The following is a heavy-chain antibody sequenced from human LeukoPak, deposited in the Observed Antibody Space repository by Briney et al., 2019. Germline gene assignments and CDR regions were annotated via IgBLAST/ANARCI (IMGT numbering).Heavy chain of an antibody. V-gene: IGHV3-74*01. Sequence: GGSLRLSCAASGFSFGIYWMHWVRQAPGKGPVWISRINSDGSSTNYADSVKGRLTMSRDNAKNTLYLHINSLRAEDTAIYYCIRSVSDGSDYYRALEYWGQGTLVTVSS. CDR1: GFSFGIYW. CDR2: INSDGSST. J-gene: IGHJ4*02. CDR3: IRSVSDGSDYYRALEY. D-gene: IGHD3-22*01.